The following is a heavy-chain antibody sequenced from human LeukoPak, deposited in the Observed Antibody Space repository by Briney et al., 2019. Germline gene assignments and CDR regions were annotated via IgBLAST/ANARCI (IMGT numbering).Heavy chain of an antibody. V-gene: IGHV3-33*06. CDR3: ANLVPAAYSDY. D-gene: IGHD2-2*01. CDR2: IWDDGSKT. Sequence: PGGSLRLSCAASGFTFSSFGMHWVRQAPGKGLEWVAVIWDDGSKTYYADSVKGRFTISRDNSKNTLYLQMNSLRVEDTAVYYCANLVPAAYSDYWGQGTLVTVSS. CDR1: GFTFSSFG. J-gene: IGHJ4*02.